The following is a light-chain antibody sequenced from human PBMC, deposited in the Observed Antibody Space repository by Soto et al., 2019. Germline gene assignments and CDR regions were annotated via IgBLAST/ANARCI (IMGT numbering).Light chain of an antibody. V-gene: IGLV2-14*01. J-gene: IGLJ1*01. CDR1: SSDVGDYNY. CDR3: SSYRSSSTLSV. Sequence: QSALTQPTSVSGSPGQSITISCTGTSSDVGDYNYVSWYQQHPGKAPKLMIYDVTNRPSGVSNRFSGSKSGNTASLTISGLQAEDKADYYCSSYRSSSTLSVFGTGTKLTVL. CDR2: DVT.